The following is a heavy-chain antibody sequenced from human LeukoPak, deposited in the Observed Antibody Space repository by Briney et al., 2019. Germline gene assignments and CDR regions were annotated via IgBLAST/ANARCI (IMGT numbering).Heavy chain of an antibody. Sequence: GGSLRLSCAASGFTFSSYWIHWVRQAPGKGLVWVSDIDSDGSNTNYADSVKGRFTISRDNAKNSLYLQMNSLRAEDTAVYYCARVLRVGAHLIDYWGQGTLVTVSS. J-gene: IGHJ4*02. CDR3: ARVLRVGAHLIDY. CDR1: GFTFSSYW. D-gene: IGHD1-26*01. V-gene: IGHV3-74*01. CDR2: IDSDGSNT.